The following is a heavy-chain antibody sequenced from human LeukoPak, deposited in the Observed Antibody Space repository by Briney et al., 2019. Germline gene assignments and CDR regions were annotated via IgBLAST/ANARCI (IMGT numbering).Heavy chain of an antibody. CDR1: RFTFSSYS. V-gene: IGHV3-21*01. D-gene: IGHD3-16*02. J-gene: IGHJ6*02. Sequence: PGGSLRLSCAASRFTFSSYSMNWVRQAPGKGLEWVSSISSSSSYVYYADSVKGRFTISRDNAKNSLYLQMNSLRAEDTAVYYCASDYDYVWGSYPDVWGQGTTVTVSS. CDR3: ASDYDYVWGSYPDV. CDR2: ISSSSSYV.